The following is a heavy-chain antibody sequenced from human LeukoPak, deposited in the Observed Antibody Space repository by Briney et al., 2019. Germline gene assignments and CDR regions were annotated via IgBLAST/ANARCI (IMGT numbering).Heavy chain of an antibody. V-gene: IGHV5-51*01. CDR1: GYSFTSYW. CDR2: IYPGDSRT. CDR3: ACREFYSPWPGP. Sequence: GESLKISCKGSGYSFTSYWIGWVRQTPGRGLEWMGVIYPGDSRTRYNPSFEGQVTISADKSINTAYLQWSSLKASDTAMYYCACREFYSPWPGPWGQGTLVTVSS. D-gene: IGHD5-18*01. J-gene: IGHJ5*02.